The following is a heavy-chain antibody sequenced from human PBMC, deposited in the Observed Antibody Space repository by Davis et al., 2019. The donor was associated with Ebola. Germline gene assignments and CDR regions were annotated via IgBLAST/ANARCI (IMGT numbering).Heavy chain of an antibody. V-gene: IGHV1-24*01. Sequence: ASVKVSCKVSGYTLTELSMHWVRQAPGKGLEWMGGFDPEDGETIYAQKFLGRVTMTEDTSTDTAYMELSSLRSEDTAVYYCATLGQLERRRAFDIWGQGTMVTVSS. CDR2: FDPEDGET. CDR3: ATLGQLERRRAFDI. CDR1: GYTLTELS. D-gene: IGHD1-1*01. J-gene: IGHJ3*02.